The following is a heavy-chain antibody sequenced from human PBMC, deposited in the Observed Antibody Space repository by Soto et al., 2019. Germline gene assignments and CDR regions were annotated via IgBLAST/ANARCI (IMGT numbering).Heavy chain of an antibody. CDR1: GGSISSGGYY. CDR3: ARVDYDFWSGYYTGFDY. J-gene: IGHJ4*02. D-gene: IGHD3-3*01. CDR2: IYYSGST. V-gene: IGHV4-31*03. Sequence: QVQLQESGPGLVKPSQTLSLTCTVSGGSISSGGYYWSWIRQHPGKGLEWIGYIYYSGSTYYNPSLKSRVTISVDTSKNQFSLKLSSVTAADTAVYYCARVDYDFWSGYYTGFDYWGQGTLVTVSS.